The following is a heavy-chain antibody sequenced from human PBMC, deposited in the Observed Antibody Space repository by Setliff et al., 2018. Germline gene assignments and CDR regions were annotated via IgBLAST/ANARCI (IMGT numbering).Heavy chain of an antibody. Sequence: ASVKVSCKTSAYSFSGYYIHWVRQAPGQGLEWMGWINTNNGGTRYAQTFQGRVTMTRDTSITTAYMELSRLTSDDTAVYYCAKTKGFGDGWFDPWGQGTLVTVSS. CDR3: AKTKGFGDGWFDP. J-gene: IGHJ5*02. CDR2: INTNNGGT. D-gene: IGHD3-10*01. CDR1: AYSFSGYY. V-gene: IGHV1-2*02.